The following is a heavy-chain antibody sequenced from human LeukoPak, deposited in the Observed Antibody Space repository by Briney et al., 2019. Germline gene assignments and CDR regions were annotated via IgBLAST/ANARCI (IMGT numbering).Heavy chain of an antibody. D-gene: IGHD4/OR15-4a*01. CDR1: GGSISSSSYY. V-gene: IGHV4-39*07. J-gene: IGHJ3*02. CDR3: AREGLSSGYAFDI. Sequence: PSETLSLTCTVSGGSISSSSYYWGWIRQPPGKGLEWIGSIYYSGSTYYNPSLKSRVTISVDTSKNQFSLKLSSVTAADTAVYYCAREGLSSGYAFDIWGQGTMVTVSS. CDR2: IYYSGST.